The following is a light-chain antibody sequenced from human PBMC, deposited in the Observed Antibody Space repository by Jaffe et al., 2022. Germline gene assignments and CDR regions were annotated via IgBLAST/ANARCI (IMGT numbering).Light chain of an antibody. CDR1: ALPKKF. Sequence: SYELTQPPSVSVSPGQTARITCSGDALPKKFAYWYQQKSGQAPVLVIYEDIKRPSVIPERFSGSTSGTMATLTISGAQVEDEADYYCYSTDSSGIHRVFGGGTKLTVL. V-gene: IGLV3-10*01. CDR3: YSTDSSGIHRV. J-gene: IGLJ3*02. CDR2: EDI.